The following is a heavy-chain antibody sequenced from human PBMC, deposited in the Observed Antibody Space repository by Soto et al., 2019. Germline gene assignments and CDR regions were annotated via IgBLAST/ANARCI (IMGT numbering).Heavy chain of an antibody. D-gene: IGHD2-21*02. CDR1: GGSIKNTNDH. Sequence: SETLSLTCSVSGGSIKNTNDHWGWIRQPPGKGLEWIGTLYYRGATDYNPSLKTRVTISVDTSKNQLSLNLSSLTASDTAVYYCFGVMAATLDYWGQGTLVTVSS. CDR2: LYYRGAT. V-gene: IGHV4-39*01. J-gene: IGHJ4*01. CDR3: FGVMAATLDY.